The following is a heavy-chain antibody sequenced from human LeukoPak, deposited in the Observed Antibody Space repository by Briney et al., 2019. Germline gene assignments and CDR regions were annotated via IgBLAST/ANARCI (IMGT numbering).Heavy chain of an antibody. CDR2: ISPYYGNT. D-gene: IGHD1-14*01. V-gene: IGHV1-18*01. CDR3: ARGIRGQPLFDI. CDR1: GYTFTSYG. J-gene: IGHJ3*02. Sequence: GASVKVSCKASGYTFTSYGISWVRQAPGQGLGWMGWISPYYGNTNYAQNLQGRVTMTTDTSTSTAYMELRSLRSDDTAVYYCARGIRGQPLFDIWGQGTMVTVSS.